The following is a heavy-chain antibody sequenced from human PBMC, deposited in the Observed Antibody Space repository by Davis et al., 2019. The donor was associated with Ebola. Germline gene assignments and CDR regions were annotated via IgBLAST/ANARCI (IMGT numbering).Heavy chain of an antibody. V-gene: IGHV1-18*01. J-gene: IGHJ6*02. CDR3: AREKEYQLLFRDGMDV. CDR2: ISAYNGNT. CDR1: GYTFTSYG. Sequence: ASAQVSCKASGYTFTSYGIIRVRQAPGQGLEWMGWISAYNGNTNYAQKPQGRVTMTTDTSTSTGYMELGSLRSDDTAVYYCAREKEYQLLFRDGMDVWGQGTTVTVSS. D-gene: IGHD2-2*01.